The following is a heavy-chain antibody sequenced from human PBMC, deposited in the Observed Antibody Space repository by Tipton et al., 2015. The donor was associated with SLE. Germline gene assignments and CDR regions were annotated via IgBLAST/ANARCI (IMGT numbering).Heavy chain of an antibody. Sequence: VQLVQSGAEVKKPGASVKVSYKASGYTFTNYGVTWVRQAPGQGLAWMGWISASNGNTNYAQRFQGRVTMTTDTSTSTDYMELRSLKSDDTAVYYCARGAPSSVWGQGTTVTVSS. CDR3: ARGAPSSV. CDR2: ISASNGNT. J-gene: IGHJ6*02. CDR1: GYTFTNYG. V-gene: IGHV1-18*01.